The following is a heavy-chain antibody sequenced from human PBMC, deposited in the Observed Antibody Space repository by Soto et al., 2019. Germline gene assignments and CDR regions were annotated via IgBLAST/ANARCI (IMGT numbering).Heavy chain of an antibody. CDR2: IYHGGSI. Sequence: QLHLQESGPGLVKPSETLSLTCTVSGGSMRTMSYYWGWVRQSPGEGLEWIASIYHGGSIFYNPSLRMRAPISIDTSQNQFSLHLSSMTAADTTIYHCARHGYYGSGPRGWFDAWGQGTLVTVSS. D-gene: IGHD3-10*01. CDR1: GGSMRTMSYY. CDR3: ARHGYYGSGPRGWFDA. V-gene: IGHV4-39*01. J-gene: IGHJ5*02.